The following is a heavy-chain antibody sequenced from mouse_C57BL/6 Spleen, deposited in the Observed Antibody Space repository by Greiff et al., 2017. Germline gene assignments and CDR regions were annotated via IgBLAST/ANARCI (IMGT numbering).Heavy chain of an antibody. CDR2: IYPRDGST. V-gene: IGHV1-85*01. J-gene: IGHJ2*01. Sequence: QVQLQQSGPELVKPGASVKLSCKASGYTFTSYDINWVKQRPGQGLEWIGWIYPRDGSTKYNEKFKGKATLTVDPSSSTAYMELHSLTSEDSAVYCGARSPSTTGGYYFDDWGQGTTLTVSS. CDR3: ARSPSTTGGYYFDD. D-gene: IGHD1-1*01. CDR1: GYTFTSYD.